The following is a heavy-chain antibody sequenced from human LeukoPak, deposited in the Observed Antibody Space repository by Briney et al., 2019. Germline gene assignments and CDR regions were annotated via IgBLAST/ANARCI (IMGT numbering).Heavy chain of an antibody. CDR3: AKDGVAIVVVPAAIGY. Sequence: GGSLRLSCAASGFTFSSYGMHWVRQAPGKGLEWVAFIRYDGSNKYHADSVKGRFTISRDNSKNTLYLQMNSLRAEDTAVYYCAKDGVAIVVVPAAIGYWGQGTLVTVSS. J-gene: IGHJ4*02. V-gene: IGHV3-30*02. D-gene: IGHD2-2*02. CDR1: GFTFSSYG. CDR2: IRYDGSNK.